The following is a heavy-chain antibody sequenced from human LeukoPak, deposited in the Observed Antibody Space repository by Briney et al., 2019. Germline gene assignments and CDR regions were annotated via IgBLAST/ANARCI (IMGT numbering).Heavy chain of an antibody. CDR2: IYPGDSNT. Sequence: GESLKISCKSSGYSLSNYWIGWVRQMPGKGLEWMGIIYPGDSNTRYSPSFQGQVTISADRSISTAYLQWSSLKASDTAIYYCARQPLVRDCGGDCEFDYWGQGTLVSVSS. V-gene: IGHV5-51*01. D-gene: IGHD2-21*02. CDR1: GYSLSNYW. J-gene: IGHJ4*02. CDR3: ARQPLVRDCGGDCEFDY.